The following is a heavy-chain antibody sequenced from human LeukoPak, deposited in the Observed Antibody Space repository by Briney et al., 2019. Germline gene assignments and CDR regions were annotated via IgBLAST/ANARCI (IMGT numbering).Heavy chain of an antibody. D-gene: IGHD2-2*01. CDR1: GGSLSSYY. Sequence: SETLSLTRPVSGGSLSSYYWSWIRQPARKGLEWIGRIYTSGSTNYDPSLKSRDTMSVDTSKNQFALKLRPVTAAHTAVYYCARDSSAFDIWGQGTMVTVSS. V-gene: IGHV4-4*07. J-gene: IGHJ3*02. CDR3: ARDSSAFDI. CDR2: IYTSGST.